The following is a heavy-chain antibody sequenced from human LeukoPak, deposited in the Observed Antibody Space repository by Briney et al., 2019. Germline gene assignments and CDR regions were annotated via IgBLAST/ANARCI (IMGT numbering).Heavy chain of an antibody. CDR1: GGSISSGDHY. Sequence: SETLSLTCTVSGGSISSGDHYWSWIRQPPGKGLEWIGYIYYSGSTYYNPSLKSRVTISVDTSKNQFSLKLSSVTAADTAVYYCARAQGYCSSTSCFNWFDPWGQGTLVTVSS. V-gene: IGHV4-30-4*01. CDR2: IYYSGST. J-gene: IGHJ5*02. CDR3: ARAQGYCSSTSCFNWFDP. D-gene: IGHD2-2*01.